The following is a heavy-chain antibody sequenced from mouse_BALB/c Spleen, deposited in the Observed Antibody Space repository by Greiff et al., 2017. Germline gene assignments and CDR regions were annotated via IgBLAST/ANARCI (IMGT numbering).Heavy chain of an antibody. V-gene: IGHV5-6-5*01. J-gene: IGHJ4*01. CDR3: ARRGLSYYGNYDAMDY. CDR2: ISSGGST. Sequence: EVQLQESGGGLVKPGGSLKLSCAASGFTFSSYAMSWVRQTPEKRLEWVASISSGGSTYYPDSVKGRFTISRDNARNILYLQMSSLRSEDTAMYYCARRGLSYYGNYDAMDYWGQGTSVTVSS. CDR1: GFTFSSYA. D-gene: IGHD2-10*01.